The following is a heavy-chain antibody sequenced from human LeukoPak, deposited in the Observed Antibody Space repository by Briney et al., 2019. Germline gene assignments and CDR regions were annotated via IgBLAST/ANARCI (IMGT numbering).Heavy chain of an antibody. D-gene: IGHD6-13*01. CDR1: GFTFSSYS. CDR3: ARDKVAAAGFSSFDY. V-gene: IGHV3-48*01. J-gene: IGHJ4*02. CDR2: ISSSSSTI. Sequence: GGSLRLSCAASGFTFSSYSMNWVRQAPGKGLEWVSYISSSSSTIYYADSVKGRFTISRDNAKNSLYLQMNSLRAEDTAVYYCARDKVAAAGFSSFDYWGQGTLVTVSS.